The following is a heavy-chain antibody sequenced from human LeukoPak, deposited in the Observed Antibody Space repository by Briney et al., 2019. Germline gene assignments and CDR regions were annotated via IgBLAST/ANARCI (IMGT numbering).Heavy chain of an antibody. D-gene: IGHD6-13*01. CDR3: ARVSDLAAAGTYDY. V-gene: IGHV4-59*02. Sequence: SETLSLTCTVSVGSVTSYYWSWIRQPPGKGLEWIGNIHYSGSSGSTNYNPSLKSRVTTSVDTSTNQLSLRLSSVTAADTAVYYCARVSDLAAAGTYDYWGQGTLVTVSS. CDR1: VGSVTSYY. CDR2: IHYSGSSGST. J-gene: IGHJ4*02.